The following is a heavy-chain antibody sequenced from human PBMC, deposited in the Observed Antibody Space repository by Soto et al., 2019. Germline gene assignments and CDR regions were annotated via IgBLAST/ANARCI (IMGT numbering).Heavy chain of an antibody. Sequence: QLQLQESGSGLVKPSQTLSLTCAVSGGSISSGGYSWSWIRQPPGKGLEWIGYIYHSGSTYYNPSLQRRVTIAVDRSKNQCSLKLSSVTAAEAAVYYCARVPGPWGQGTLVTVSS. CDR1: GGSISSGGYS. V-gene: IGHV4-30-2*01. CDR3: ARVPGP. J-gene: IGHJ5*02. CDR2: IYHSGST.